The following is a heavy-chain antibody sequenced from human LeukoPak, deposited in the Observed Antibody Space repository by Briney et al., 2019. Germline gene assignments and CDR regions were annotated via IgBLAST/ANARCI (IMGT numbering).Heavy chain of an antibody. CDR2: INSDGSST. CDR1: GFTFSSYW. D-gene: IGHD2-15*01. Sequence: PGGSLRLSCAASGFTFSSYWMHWVRQASGKGLVWVSRINSDGSSTSYADSVKGRFTISRDNAKNSLYLQMNSLRAEDTALYYCAKDVFSGSGGSLFDYWGQGTLVTVSS. V-gene: IGHV3-74*01. J-gene: IGHJ4*02. CDR3: AKDVFSGSGGSLFDY.